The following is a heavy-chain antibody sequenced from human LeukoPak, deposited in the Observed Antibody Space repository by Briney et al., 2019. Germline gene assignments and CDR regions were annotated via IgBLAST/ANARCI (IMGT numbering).Heavy chain of an antibody. V-gene: IGHV3-48*03. CDR1: GFTLSSYE. J-gene: IGHJ4*02. Sequence: GGSLRLSCAASGFTLSSYEMNWVRQAPGKGLEWVSYISSSGSTRYYADSVKGRFTISRDNAKNSLYLQVNSLRAEDTAVCYCARPRDLTGTTPRPFDYWGQGTLVTVSS. CDR2: ISSSGSTR. D-gene: IGHD1-20*01. CDR3: ARPRDLTGTTPRPFDY.